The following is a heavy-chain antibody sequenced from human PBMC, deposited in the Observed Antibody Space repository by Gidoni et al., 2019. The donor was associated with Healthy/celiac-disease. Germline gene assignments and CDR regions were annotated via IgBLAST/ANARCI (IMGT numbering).Heavy chain of an antibody. CDR3: ARGFPPYDYVWGSYRYTKFSYFDY. V-gene: IGHV4-34*01. D-gene: IGHD3-16*02. CDR2: INPSGST. Sequence: QVQLQQWGAGLLKPSETLSLNCAVYGGSFSGYYWSWIRQPPGKGLEWIGEINPSGSTNYNPSLKSRVTISVDTSKNQFSLKLSSVTAADTAVYYCARGFPPYDYVWGSYRYTKFSYFDYWGQGTLVTVSS. CDR1: GGSFSGYY. J-gene: IGHJ4*02.